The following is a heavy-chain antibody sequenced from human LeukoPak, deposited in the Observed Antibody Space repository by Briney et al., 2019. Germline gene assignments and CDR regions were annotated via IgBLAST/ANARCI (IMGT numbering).Heavy chain of an antibody. J-gene: IGHJ5*02. CDR1: GYTLTELS. Sequence: GASVKVSCKVSGYTLTELSMHWVRQAPGKGLEWMGGFDPEDGETIYAQKFQGRVTMTEDTSTDTAYMELSSLRSEDTAVYYCATLEADYGNYGRYNWFDPWSQGTLVTVSS. CDR3: ATLEADYGNYGRYNWFDP. CDR2: FDPEDGET. D-gene: IGHD4-11*01. V-gene: IGHV1-24*01.